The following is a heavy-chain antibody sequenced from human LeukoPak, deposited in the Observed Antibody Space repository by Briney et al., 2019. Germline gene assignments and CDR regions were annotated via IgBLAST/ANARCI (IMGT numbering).Heavy chain of an antibody. Sequence: PSETLSLTCAVYGGSFSGYYWSWIRQPPGKGLEWIGYIYYSGSTDYNPSLKSRVTISVDTSKNQFSLQLSSVTAADTAVYYCARGLSSSGWYRKTDYWGQGTLVTVPS. CDR1: GGSFSGYY. D-gene: IGHD6-19*01. V-gene: IGHV4-59*01. J-gene: IGHJ4*02. CDR3: ARGLSSSGWYRKTDY. CDR2: IYYSGST.